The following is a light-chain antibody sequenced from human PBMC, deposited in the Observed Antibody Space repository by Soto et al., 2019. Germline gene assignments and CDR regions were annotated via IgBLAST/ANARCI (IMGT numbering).Light chain of an antibody. Sequence: IVVTKSPAALSVSPGERVTLSCRASQNVXSNVVWYKRRPGQAPRLLXARASTRAPGSPARFSGSGSGTEFTLTINSLQSEYFVVYYCQQYNSGTPGFGQGTRLEIK. J-gene: IGKJ5*01. CDR2: RAS. CDR3: QQYNSGTPG. V-gene: IGKV3-15*01. CDR1: QNVXSN.